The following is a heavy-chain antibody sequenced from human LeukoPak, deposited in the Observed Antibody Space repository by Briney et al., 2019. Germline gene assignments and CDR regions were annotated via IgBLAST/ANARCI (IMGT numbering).Heavy chain of an antibody. J-gene: IGHJ6*03. CDR1: GGSISSYY. CDR3: ARDSPYYYGSGSATYYMDV. V-gene: IGHV4-59*01. D-gene: IGHD3-10*01. CDR2: IYYSGST. Sequence: PSETLSLTCSVSGGSISSYYWSWIRQPPGKGLQWIGYIYYSGSTNYNPSLKSRVTISVDTSKNQFSLKLSSVTAADTAVYYCARDSPYYYGSGSATYYMDVWGKGTTVTISS.